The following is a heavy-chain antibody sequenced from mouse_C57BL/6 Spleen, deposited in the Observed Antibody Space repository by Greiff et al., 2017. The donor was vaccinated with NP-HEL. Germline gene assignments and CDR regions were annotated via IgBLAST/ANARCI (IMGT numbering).Heavy chain of an antibody. CDR3: AVGNWAY. Sequence: QVQLQQPGAELVRPGTSVKLSCKASGYTFTSYWMHWVKQRPGQGLEWIGVIDPSDSYTNYNQKFKGKATLTVDTSSSTAYMQLSSLTSEDSAVYYCAVGNWAYWGQGTLVTVSA. J-gene: IGHJ3*01. V-gene: IGHV1-59*01. CDR2: IDPSDSYT. D-gene: IGHD2-1*01. CDR1: GYTFTSYW.